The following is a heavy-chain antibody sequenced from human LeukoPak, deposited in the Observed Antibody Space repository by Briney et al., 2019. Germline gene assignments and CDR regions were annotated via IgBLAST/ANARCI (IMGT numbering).Heavy chain of an antibody. V-gene: IGHV3-23*01. CDR3: AKAHRSMLRLPDY. Sequence: GGSLRLSCAASGFTLSSYAMSWFRQAPGKGLEWVSAISGSGGSTYYADSVKGRFTISRDNSKNTLYLQMNSLRAEDTAVYYCAKAHRSMLRLPDYWGQGTLVTVSS. CDR2: ISGSGGST. CDR1: GFTLSSYA. J-gene: IGHJ4*02. D-gene: IGHD2-21*01.